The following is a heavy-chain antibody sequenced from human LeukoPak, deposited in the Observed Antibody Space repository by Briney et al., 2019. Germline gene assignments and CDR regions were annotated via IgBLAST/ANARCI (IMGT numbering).Heavy chain of an antibody. Sequence: GESLKISCKGSGYSFTSYWIGWVRQMPGKGLEWMGIIYPGDSDTRYSPSFQGQVPISADKSISTAYLQWSSLKASDTAMYYCARHKYSSSWYYYYGMDVWGQGTTVTVSS. D-gene: IGHD6-13*01. J-gene: IGHJ6*02. CDR1: GYSFTSYW. V-gene: IGHV5-51*01. CDR2: IYPGDSDT. CDR3: ARHKYSSSWYYYYGMDV.